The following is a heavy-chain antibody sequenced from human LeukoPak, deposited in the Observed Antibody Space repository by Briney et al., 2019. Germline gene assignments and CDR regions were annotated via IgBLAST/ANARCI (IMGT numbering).Heavy chain of an antibody. Sequence: KPSVTLSLTCTVSGGSIRSYFWSWIRQPPGKGLEWIGYLYYSGSTNYNPSLKSRVTISVDTSKKQFSLKLSSVTAADTAVYYCARRPDGTSHFDYWGQGTLVTVSS. CDR2: LYYSGST. CDR1: GGSIRSYF. V-gene: IGHV4-59*08. D-gene: IGHD6-6*01. J-gene: IGHJ4*02. CDR3: ARRPDGTSHFDY.